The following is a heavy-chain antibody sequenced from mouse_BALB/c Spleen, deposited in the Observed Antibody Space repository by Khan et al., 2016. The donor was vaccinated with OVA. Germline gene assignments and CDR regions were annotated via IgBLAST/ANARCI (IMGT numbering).Heavy chain of an antibody. V-gene: IGHV3-2*02. J-gene: IGHJ2*01. CDR3: ARGNYDGYYFDY. CDR1: GYSITSGYA. Sequence: EVKLEESGPGLVKPSQSLSLTCTVTGYSITSGYAWNWIRQFPGNKLEWMGYISYSGVTSYTPSLKSRISFTRDTSKNQFFLQLNSVTTEDTATYYCARGNYDGYYFDYWGQGTTLTVSS. D-gene: IGHD2-4*01. CDR2: ISYSGVT.